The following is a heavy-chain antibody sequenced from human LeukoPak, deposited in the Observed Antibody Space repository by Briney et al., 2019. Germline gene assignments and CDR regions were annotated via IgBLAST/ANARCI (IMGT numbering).Heavy chain of an antibody. D-gene: IGHD5-12*01. CDR2: INSDGSST. CDR1: GFTFSNYW. V-gene: IGHV3-74*01. CDR3: ARGGFGGYDSSFDY. J-gene: IGHJ4*02. Sequence: GGSLRLSCAASGFTFSNYWMHWVCQGPGKELVWISRINSDGSSTSYADSVKGRFTISRDKPKNTLYLQMNSLRVGDTAVYYCARGGFGGYDSSFDYWGQGTLVTVSS.